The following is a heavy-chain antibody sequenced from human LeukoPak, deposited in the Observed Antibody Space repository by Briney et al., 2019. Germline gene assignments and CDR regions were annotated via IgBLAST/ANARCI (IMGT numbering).Heavy chain of an antibody. CDR3: ARLRVRGVIMKRANWFDP. J-gene: IGHJ5*02. CDR1: GGSISSYY. Sequence: SETLSLTCTVSGGSISSYYWSWIRQPPGKGLEWIGYIYYSGSTNYNPSLKSRVTISVDTSKNQFSLKLSSVTAADTAVYYCARLRVRGVIMKRANWFDPWGQGTLVTVSS. V-gene: IGHV4-59*08. CDR2: IYYSGST. D-gene: IGHD3-10*01.